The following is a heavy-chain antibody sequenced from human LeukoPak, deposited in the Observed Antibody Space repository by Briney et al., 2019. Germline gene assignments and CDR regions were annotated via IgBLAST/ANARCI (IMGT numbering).Heavy chain of an antibody. D-gene: IGHD2-2*01. CDR1: GYIFTSYG. J-gene: IGHJ4*02. V-gene: IGHV1-18*01. Sequence: ASVKVSCKASGYIFTSYGISWVRQALGQGLEWMGWISANNGNTNYAQKLQGRVTMTTDTSTRTASMEVRSLRSDDTAVYYCARDDCSSSSCYLGDYWGQGTLVTVS. CDR3: ARDDCSSSSCYLGDY. CDR2: ISANNGNT.